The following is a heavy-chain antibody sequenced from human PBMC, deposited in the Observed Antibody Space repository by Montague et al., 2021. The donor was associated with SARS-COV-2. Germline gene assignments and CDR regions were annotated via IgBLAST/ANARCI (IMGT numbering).Heavy chain of an antibody. CDR3: ARDNAGWPDAFDI. J-gene: IGHJ3*02. D-gene: IGHD6-19*01. CDR2: TYYRSKWYN. V-gene: IGHV6-1*01. CDR1: GDSVSRNSAA. Sequence: CAISGDSVSRNSAAWNWIRQSPSRGLEWLGRTYYRSKWYNDYAVSVKSRITINPDTSKDQISLQLNSVTPEDTAVYYCARDNAGWPDAFDIWGQGTMVTVSS.